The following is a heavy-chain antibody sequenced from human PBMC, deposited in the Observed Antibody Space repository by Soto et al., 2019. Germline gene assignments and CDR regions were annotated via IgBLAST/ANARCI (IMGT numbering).Heavy chain of an antibody. Sequence: PGGSLRLSCAASGFTFSSYSMNWVRQAPGKGLEWVSSISSSSSYIYYADSVKGRFTISRDNAKNTLYLQMNSLRAEDTAVYYCARARYGAYDAFDIWGQGTMVTVSS. CDR1: GFTFSSYS. V-gene: IGHV3-21*01. CDR3: ARARYGAYDAFDI. CDR2: ISSSSSYI. J-gene: IGHJ3*02. D-gene: IGHD4-17*01.